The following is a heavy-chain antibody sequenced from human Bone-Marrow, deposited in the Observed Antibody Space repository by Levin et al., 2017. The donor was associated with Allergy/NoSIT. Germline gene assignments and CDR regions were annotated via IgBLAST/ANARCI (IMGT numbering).Heavy chain of an antibody. Sequence: ESLKISCAVYGGSFSGYYWSWIRQPPGKGLEWIGEINHSGSTNYNPSLKSRVTISVDTSKNQFSLKLSSVTAADTAVYYCARKRLRFVEWLLYRGWFDPWGQGTLVTVSS. CDR3: ARKRLRFVEWLLYRGWFDP. CDR1: GGSFSGYY. D-gene: IGHD3-3*01. V-gene: IGHV4-34*01. CDR2: INHSGST. J-gene: IGHJ5*02.